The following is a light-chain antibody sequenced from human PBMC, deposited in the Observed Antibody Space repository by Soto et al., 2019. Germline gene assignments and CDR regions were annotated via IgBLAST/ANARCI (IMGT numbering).Light chain of an antibody. Sequence: DIQMTQSPSSLSASVGDRVTITCRVSQSISTYLNWYQQKPGKAPKLLIYATSSLQSGVPSRFSDSGSGTDFTLTISSLQPEDFATYYCQQRYSTPYTFGQGTKLEIK. CDR3: QQRYSTPYT. CDR2: ATS. V-gene: IGKV1-39*01. J-gene: IGKJ2*01. CDR1: QSISTY.